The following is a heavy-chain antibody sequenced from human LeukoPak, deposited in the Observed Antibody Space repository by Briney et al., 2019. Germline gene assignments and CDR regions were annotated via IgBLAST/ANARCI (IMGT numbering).Heavy chain of an antibody. CDR2: IYVGESDS. CDR1: GYSFTSYW. Sequence: GESLKISCKASGYSFTSYWIGWVRQMPGKGLEWMGIIYVGESDSRYSPSFRGQVTMSADTSITTAYLQWSSLKASDTALYYCARSHGGDSGGAFDIWGQGTMVTVSS. J-gene: IGHJ3*02. D-gene: IGHD2-21*02. CDR3: ARSHGGDSGGAFDI. V-gene: IGHV5-51*01.